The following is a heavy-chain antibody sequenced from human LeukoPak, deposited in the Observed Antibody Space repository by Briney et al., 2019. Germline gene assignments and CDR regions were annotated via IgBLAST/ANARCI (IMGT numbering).Heavy chain of an antibody. J-gene: IGHJ3*01. D-gene: IGHD6-19*01. CDR3: ARQGSGWFGGAFDV. V-gene: IGHV4-59*08. CDR2: IYYSGRT. CDR1: GGSISSYY. Sequence: SETLSLTCTVSGGSISSYYWSWIRQPPGKGLEWIGYIYYSGRTNYYPSLKSRVTISLDTSKNRFSLNLSSVTAADTAVYYCARQGSGWFGGAFDVWGQGTMVTVSS.